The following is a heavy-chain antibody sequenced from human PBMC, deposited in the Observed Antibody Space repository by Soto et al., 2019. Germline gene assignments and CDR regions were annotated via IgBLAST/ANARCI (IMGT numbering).Heavy chain of an antibody. V-gene: IGHV3-23*01. CDR1: GFSFNSYS. CDR3: ARDRGTTTVTFDAFQH. CDR2: IIGSGDSA. Sequence: EVQLLESGGGLVQPGGSLRLSCAASGFSFNSYSMSWVRQAPGKGLEWVAGIIGSGDSACYADSVKGRFTISRDNSKNTLSLQMNSLRAGDTAIYYCARDRGTTTVTFDAFQHWGQGTLVAVSS. J-gene: IGHJ1*01. D-gene: IGHD4-17*01.